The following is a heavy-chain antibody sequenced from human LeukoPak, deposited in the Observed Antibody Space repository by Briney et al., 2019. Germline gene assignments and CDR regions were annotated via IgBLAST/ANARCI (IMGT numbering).Heavy chain of an antibody. CDR3: ARDSCSSTSCYFYYYYYGMDV. CDR1: GYTFTGYY. Sequence: ASVKVSCKASGYTFTGYYMHWVRQAPGQGLEWMGWISAYNGNTNYAQKLQGRVTMTTDTSTSTAYMELRSLRSDDTAVYYCARDSCSSTSCYFYYYYYGMDVWGQGTTVTVSS. D-gene: IGHD2-2*01. V-gene: IGHV1-18*04. CDR2: ISAYNGNT. J-gene: IGHJ6*02.